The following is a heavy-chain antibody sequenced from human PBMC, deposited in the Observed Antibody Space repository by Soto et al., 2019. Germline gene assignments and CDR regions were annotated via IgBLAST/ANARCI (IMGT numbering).Heavy chain of an antibody. J-gene: IGHJ4*02. D-gene: IGHD2-15*01. CDR1: GFTFDNYA. V-gene: IGHV3-9*01. CDR2: ISWNSGSI. CDR3: AKVRQEYCSGGSCYPLYFDY. Sequence: ESGGGLVQPGRSLRLSCAASGFTFDNYAMHWVRQAPGKARGWVSGISWNSGSIGYADSVKGRFTISRDNAKNSLYLQMNSLRAEDTALYYCAKVRQEYCSGGSCYPLYFDYWGQGTLVTVSS.